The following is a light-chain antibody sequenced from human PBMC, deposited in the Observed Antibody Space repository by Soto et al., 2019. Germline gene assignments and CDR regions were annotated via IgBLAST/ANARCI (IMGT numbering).Light chain of an antibody. J-gene: IGKJ5*01. CDR3: QQYNNWPPLT. CDR1: QSVGTD. Sequence: EIVMTQSPATLSVSPGERATLSCRASQSVGTDLAWYQQQPGQAPRLLIYGASSRATGIPARFSGGGSGTEFTLTISSLQSEDFAIYYCQQYNNWPPLTFGQGTRLEIK. V-gene: IGKV3-15*01. CDR2: GAS.